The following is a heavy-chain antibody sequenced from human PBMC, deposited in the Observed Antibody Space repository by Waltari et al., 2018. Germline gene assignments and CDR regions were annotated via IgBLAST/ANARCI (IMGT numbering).Heavy chain of an antibody. D-gene: IGHD1-20*01. J-gene: IGHJ6*02. CDR1: RFIFGSFG. CDR2: ISFDESNK. Sequence: QVQLVESGGGVVQPGRSLRLSCAASRFIFGSFGMHWVRQAPGKGLESVAIISFDESNKQYADSVNGRFTISRDNYKNMLYLQMNSLKAEDTAVYYCAKEVRVSGTTLYSDGMDVWGQGTTVTVSS. CDR3: AKEVRVSGTTLYSDGMDV. V-gene: IGHV3-30*18.